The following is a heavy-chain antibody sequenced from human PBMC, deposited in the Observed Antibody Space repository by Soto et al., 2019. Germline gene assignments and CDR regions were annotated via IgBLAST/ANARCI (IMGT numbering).Heavy chain of an antibody. D-gene: IGHD5-12*01. CDR2: ISYDGSNK. Sequence: QVQLVESGGGVVQPGRSLRLSCAASGFTFSSYGMHWFRQAPGKGLAWVAVISYDGSNKYYADSVKGRFTISRDNSKNTLYLQMNSLRAEYTDVYYCAKGCRDGYNWYYYCMDVWGQGTTVTVSS. J-gene: IGHJ6*02. CDR1: GFTFSSYG. V-gene: IGHV3-30*18. CDR3: AKGCRDGYNWYYYCMDV.